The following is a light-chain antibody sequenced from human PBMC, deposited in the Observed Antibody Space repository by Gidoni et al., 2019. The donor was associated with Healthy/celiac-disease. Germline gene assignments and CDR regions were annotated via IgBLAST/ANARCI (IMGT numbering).Light chain of an antibody. Sequence: EIVLTQSPATLSLSPGESATLACRASQSVSSYLAWYQQHPGQAPRLLTYDASNRATGIPARFSGSGSGTDFTLTISSLEPEDFAVYYCQQRSNWPPLTFXXXTRLEIK. CDR2: DAS. CDR3: QQRSNWPPLT. V-gene: IGKV3-11*01. J-gene: IGKJ5*01. CDR1: QSVSSY.